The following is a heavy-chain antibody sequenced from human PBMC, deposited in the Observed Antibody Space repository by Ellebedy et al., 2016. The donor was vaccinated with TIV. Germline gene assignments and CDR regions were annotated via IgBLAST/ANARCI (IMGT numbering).Heavy chain of an antibody. CDR3: TRDLTTLAAAGTGIYYDTMDV. Sequence: GESLKISXTASGFTFGDYAMSWVRQAPGKGLEWVSFIRSKAYGGTTEYAASVKGRFTISRDDSKSIAYLQMNSLKAEDTAVYYCTRDLTTLAAAGTGIYYDTMDVWGQGTTVTVSS. J-gene: IGHJ6*02. V-gene: IGHV3-49*04. CDR2: IRSKAYGGTT. D-gene: IGHD6-13*01. CDR1: GFTFGDYA.